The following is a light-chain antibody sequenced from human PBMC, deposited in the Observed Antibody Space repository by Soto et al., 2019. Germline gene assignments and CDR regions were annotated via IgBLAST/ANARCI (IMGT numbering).Light chain of an antibody. CDR2: AAS. J-gene: IGKJ5*01. CDR3: PQLNSYPFP. Sequence: TNSASSLSGKQPHRVTLTARASQTISSWLAWYQQKPGKAPKFLIYAASTLQSGVPSRFRGSESGTEFTLTISSLQPEDFATYYCPQLNSYPFPFGQGTILEN. CDR1: QTISSW. V-gene: IGKV1-9*01.